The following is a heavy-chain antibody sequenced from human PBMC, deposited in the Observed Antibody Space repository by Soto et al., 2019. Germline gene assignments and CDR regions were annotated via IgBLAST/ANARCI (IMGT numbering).Heavy chain of an antibody. D-gene: IGHD2-15*01. CDR3: GKVLVGATGHTDSDS. CDR2: IDYNGVT. V-gene: IGHV4-39*01. CDR1: GGSIYRSGYY. J-gene: IGHJ4*02. Sequence: SETLSLTCTVSGGSIYRSGYYWGWIRQPPGRGLEWVGNIDYNGVTYSNPSLKSRVTISRDTSKNQFSLKLTTVTAADTALYYCGKVLVGATGHTDSDSWGPGTLVTVSS.